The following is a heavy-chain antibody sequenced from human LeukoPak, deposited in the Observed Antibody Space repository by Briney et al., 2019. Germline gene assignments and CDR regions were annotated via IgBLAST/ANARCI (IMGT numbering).Heavy chain of an antibody. Sequence: ASVKVSCKASGGTFSSYAISWVRQAPGQGLEWMGRIIPIFGKANYAQKFQGRVTITTDESTSTAYMELSSLRSEDTAVYYCARDNYPIFGVVITLSYWGQGTLVTVSS. CDR2: IIPIFGKA. D-gene: IGHD3-3*01. CDR1: GGTFSSYA. J-gene: IGHJ4*02. CDR3: ARDNYPIFGVVITLSY. V-gene: IGHV1-69*05.